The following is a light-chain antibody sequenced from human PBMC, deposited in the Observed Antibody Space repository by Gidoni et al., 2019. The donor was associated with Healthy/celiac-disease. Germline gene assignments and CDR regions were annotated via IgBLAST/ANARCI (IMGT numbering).Light chain of an antibody. Sequence: DIQMTQSPSSLSASVGDRVTITCRASQSIRSYLNWYQQKPGKAPTLLIYAASSLQSGVPSRFIGSGSGTDFTLTISSLQPEDFATYYCQQSYSTPPVTFGGGTKVEIK. V-gene: IGKV1-39*01. CDR1: QSIRSY. CDR3: QQSYSTPPVT. J-gene: IGKJ4*01. CDR2: AAS.